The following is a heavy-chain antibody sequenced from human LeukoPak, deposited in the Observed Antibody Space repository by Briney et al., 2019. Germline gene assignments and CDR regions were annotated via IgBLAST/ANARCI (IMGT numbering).Heavy chain of an antibody. D-gene: IGHD3-10*01. J-gene: IGHJ6*03. CDR2: INHSGST. CDR1: GGSFSGYY. Sequence: SETLSLTCAVYGGSFSGYYWSWIRQPPGKGLEWIGEINHSGSTNYNPSLKSRVTISVDTSKNQFSLKLSSVTAADTAVYYCARRGVIRHYYYYYMDVWGKGTTVTASS. CDR3: ARRGVIRHYYYYYMDV. V-gene: IGHV4-34*01.